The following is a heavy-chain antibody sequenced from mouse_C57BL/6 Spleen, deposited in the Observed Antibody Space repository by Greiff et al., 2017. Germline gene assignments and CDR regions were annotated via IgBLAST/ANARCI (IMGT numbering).Heavy chain of an antibody. CDR1: GFSFNTYA. V-gene: IGHV10-1*01. D-gene: IGHD4-1*01. J-gene: IGHJ2*01. CDR2: IRSKSNNYAT. Sequence: EVQVVESGGGLVQPKGSLKLSCAASGFSFNTYAMNWVRQAPGKGLEWVARIRSKSNNYATYYADSVKDRFTISRDDSESMLYLQMNNLKTEDTAMYYCVRHELGYLDYWGQGTTLTVSS. CDR3: VRHELGYLDY.